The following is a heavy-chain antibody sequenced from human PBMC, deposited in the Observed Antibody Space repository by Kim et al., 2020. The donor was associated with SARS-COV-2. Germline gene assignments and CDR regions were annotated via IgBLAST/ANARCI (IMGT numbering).Heavy chain of an antibody. Sequence: SVKVSCKASGGTFSSYAISWVRQAPGQGLEWMGRIIPILGIANYAQKFQGRVTITADKSTSTAYMELSSLRSEDTAVYYCARERPNIVGTRFDYWGQGTLVTVSS. V-gene: IGHV1-69*04. CDR2: IIPILGIA. D-gene: IGHD1-26*01. J-gene: IGHJ4*02. CDR1: GGTFSSYA. CDR3: ARERPNIVGTRFDY.